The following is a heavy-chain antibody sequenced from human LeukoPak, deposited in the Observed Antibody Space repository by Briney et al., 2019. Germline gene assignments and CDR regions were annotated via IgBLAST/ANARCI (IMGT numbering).Heavy chain of an antibody. CDR3: ARAVQGNWFDP. CDR1: GGSISSSSYY. Sequence: SETLSLTCTVSGGSISSSSYYWGWIRQPPGKGLEWIGSIYYSGSTYYNPSLKSRVTISVDTSKNQFSLKLSSVTAAGTAVYYCARAVQGNWFDPWGQGTLVTVSS. J-gene: IGHJ5*02. CDR2: IYYSGST. V-gene: IGHV4-39*07. D-gene: IGHD3-10*02.